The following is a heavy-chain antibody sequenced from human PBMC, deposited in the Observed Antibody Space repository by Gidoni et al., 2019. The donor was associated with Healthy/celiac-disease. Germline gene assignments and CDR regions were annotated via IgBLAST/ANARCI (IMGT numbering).Heavy chain of an antibody. J-gene: IGHJ4*02. CDR3: AKDPRLFGGGSYGAHDY. D-gene: IGHD1-26*01. Sequence: EVQLVVSGGGLVQPGVSLSLSCAAPCFTFRSYAMSWVRQAPGKGVEWVSAISGSGGSTYYADSVKGRFTISRDNSKSTLYLQMNSLRAEDTAVYYCAKDPRLFGGGSYGAHDYWGQGTLVTVSS. CDR1: CFTFRSYA. V-gene: IGHV3-23*04. CDR2: ISGSGGST.